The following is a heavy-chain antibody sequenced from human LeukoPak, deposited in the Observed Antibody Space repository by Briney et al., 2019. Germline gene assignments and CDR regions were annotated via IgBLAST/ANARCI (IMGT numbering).Heavy chain of an antibody. V-gene: IGHV3-30*18. Sequence: PGRSLRLSCAASGFTFSSYGMHWVRQAPGKGLEWVAVISYDGSNKYYADSVKGRFTISRDNSKNTPYLQMNSLRAEDTAVYYCAKDTGSSGWADFDYWGQGTLVTVSS. J-gene: IGHJ4*02. CDR3: AKDTGSSGWADFDY. CDR1: GFTFSSYG. D-gene: IGHD6-19*01. CDR2: ISYDGSNK.